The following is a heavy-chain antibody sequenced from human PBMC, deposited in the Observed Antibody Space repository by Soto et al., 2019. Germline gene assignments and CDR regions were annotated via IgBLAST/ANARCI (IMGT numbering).Heavy chain of an antibody. CDR3: ARQVVDGAVTGAGSFDY. J-gene: IGHJ4*02. CDR2: FYYSGST. CDR1: GGSISSSSYY. Sequence: QVQLQESGPGVVKSSETLSLTCTVSGGSISSSSYYWGWIRQPPGKGLEWIGSFYYSGSTYFYTPLAGRVTISGARAENQFSRRLCCGPAAVTAVYYCARQVVDGAVTGAGSFDYWGQGTLVTVSS. D-gene: IGHD3-10*01. V-gene: IGHV4-39*01.